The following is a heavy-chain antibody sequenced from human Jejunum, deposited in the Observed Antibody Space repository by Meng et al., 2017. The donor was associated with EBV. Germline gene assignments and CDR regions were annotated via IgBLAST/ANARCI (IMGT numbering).Heavy chain of an antibody. CDR1: GFTFTTDA. D-gene: IGHD2/OR15-2a*01. V-gene: IGHV3-23*01. CDR2: ITGSGGST. Sequence: EVARLESGGGLVQPGGSLRLSWAASGFTFTTDAMSWVRQAPGKGLEWVSVITGSGGSTYYADSVKGRFTISRDSSKNTLYLQMNSLRAEDTAVYYCAKLVRDWGQGTLVTVSS. CDR3: AKLVRD. J-gene: IGHJ4*02.